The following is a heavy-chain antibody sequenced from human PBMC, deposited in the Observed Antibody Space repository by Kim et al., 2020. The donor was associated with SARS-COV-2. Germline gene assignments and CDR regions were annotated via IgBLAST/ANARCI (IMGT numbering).Heavy chain of an antibody. D-gene: IGHD6-19*01. CDR3: AQSQAVAAINSRDYFDY. CDR1: GGTFSSYA. V-gene: IGHV1-69*13. CDR2: IIPIFGTA. Sequence: SVKVSCKASGGTFSSYAISWVRQAPGQGLEWMGGIIPIFGTANYTQKFQGRVTITAHESTSTAYMELSSLRSEDTAVYYCAQSQAVAAINSRDYFDYWGQGTLVTVSS. J-gene: IGHJ4*02.